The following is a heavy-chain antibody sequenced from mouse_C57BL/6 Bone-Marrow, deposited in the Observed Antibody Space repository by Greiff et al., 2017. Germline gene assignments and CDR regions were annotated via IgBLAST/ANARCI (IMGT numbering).Heavy chain of an antibody. CDR2: IYPRSGNT. CDR1: GYTFTSYG. Sequence: VQLQQSGAELARPGASVKLSCKASGYTFTSYGISWVKQRTGQGLEWIGEIYPRSGNTYYDEKFKGKATLTADKSSSKTYMELRSLQSEDSAVYFYARGSIYYDSSFAYWGQGTLVTVSA. V-gene: IGHV1-81*01. J-gene: IGHJ3*01. CDR3: ARGSIYYDSSFAY. D-gene: IGHD2-4*01.